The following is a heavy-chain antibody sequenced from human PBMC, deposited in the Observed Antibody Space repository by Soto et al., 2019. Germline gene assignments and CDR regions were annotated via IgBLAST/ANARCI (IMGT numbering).Heavy chain of an antibody. J-gene: IGHJ1*01. CDR2: IIPILGIA. CDR1: GGTFSSYT. CDR3: ASSPTNVDIVATEYFQH. D-gene: IGHD5-12*01. V-gene: IGHV1-69*02. Sequence: QVQLVQSGAEVKKPGSSVKVSCKASGGTFSSYTISWVRQAPGQGLEWMGRIIPILGIANYAQKFQGRVTIHADKSTSTAYMELSSLRSEDTAVYYCASSPTNVDIVATEYFQHWGQGTLVTVSS.